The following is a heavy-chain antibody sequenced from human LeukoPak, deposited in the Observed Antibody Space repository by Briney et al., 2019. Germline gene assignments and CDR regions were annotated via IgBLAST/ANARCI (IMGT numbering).Heavy chain of an antibody. V-gene: IGHV3-33*01. CDR2: IWYDGSNK. CDR1: GFTFSSDG. D-gene: IGHD2-2*01. Sequence: PGGSLRLSCAASGFTFSSDGMHWVRQAPGKGLEWVAVIWYDGSNKYYADSVKGRFTISRDNSKNTLYLQMNSLRAEDTAVYYCARAPYCSSTSCPPSDYWGQGTLVTVSS. CDR3: ARAPYCSSTSCPPSDY. J-gene: IGHJ4*02.